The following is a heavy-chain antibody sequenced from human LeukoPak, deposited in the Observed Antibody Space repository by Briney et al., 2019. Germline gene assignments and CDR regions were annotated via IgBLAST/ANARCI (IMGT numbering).Heavy chain of an antibody. CDR2: IYHSGST. V-gene: IGHV4-38-2*02. CDR1: GYSISSGYY. CDR3: ARGAQTYYDKAPVDY. Sequence: SETLSPTCTVSGYSISSGYYWGWIRQPPGKGLEWIGSIYHSGSTDYNPSLKSRVTISVDTSKSQFSLKLNSMTAADTAVYYCARGAQTYYDKAPVDYWGQGTLVTVSS. J-gene: IGHJ4*02. D-gene: IGHD3-22*01.